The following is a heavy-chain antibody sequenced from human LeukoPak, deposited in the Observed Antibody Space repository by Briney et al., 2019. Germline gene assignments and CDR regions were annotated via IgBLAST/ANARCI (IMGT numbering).Heavy chain of an antibody. CDR2: MNPNSGNT. CDR1: GYTFTSYD. CDR3: ARVPLGSNHLDY. Sequence: GASVKVSCKASGYTFTSYDINWVRQATGQGLKWMGWMNPNSGNTGYAQKFQGRVTITRNTSISTAYMELSSLRSEDTAVYYCARVPLGSNHLDYWGQGTLVTVSS. D-gene: IGHD2-15*01. J-gene: IGHJ4*02. V-gene: IGHV1-8*03.